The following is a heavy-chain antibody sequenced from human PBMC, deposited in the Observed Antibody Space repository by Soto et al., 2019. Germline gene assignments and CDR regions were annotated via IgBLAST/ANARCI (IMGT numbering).Heavy chain of an antibody. CDR1: GYSVSSNSAA. CDR3: ARSASPWLHFEY. J-gene: IGHJ4*02. D-gene: IGHD5-12*01. CDR2: TYYRSKWYN. Sequence: SQTLSLTCVISGYSVSSNSAALNWISQSPSRGLEWLGRTYYRSKWYNDYSVSMKGRISIDRDTSKNQFSLQLHSVTPEDTAVYFCARSASPWLHFEYWGVGAVVTLSS. V-gene: IGHV6-1*01.